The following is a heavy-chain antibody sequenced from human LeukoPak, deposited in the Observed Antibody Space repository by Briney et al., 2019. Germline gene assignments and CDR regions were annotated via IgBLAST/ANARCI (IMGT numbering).Heavy chain of an antibody. V-gene: IGHV4-59*08. CDR1: GGSISDHY. D-gene: IGHD5-12*01. CDR3: ASWRGSRGYDYGFDS. Sequence: PSETLSLTCTVSGGSISDHYWGWIRQPPGKGLEWIGHIYHLGSTSCNPSLKSRVTMSADTSKNQFSLKLSAVTAADTAVYYCASWRGSRGYDYGFDSWGQGTLVTVSS. J-gene: IGHJ4*02. CDR2: IYHLGST.